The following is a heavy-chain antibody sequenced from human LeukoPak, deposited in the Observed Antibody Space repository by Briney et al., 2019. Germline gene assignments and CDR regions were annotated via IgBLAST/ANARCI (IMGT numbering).Heavy chain of an antibody. CDR3: ARDNRWGVVTANWFDP. Sequence: GGSLRLSCAASGFTFSSYGMHWVRQAPGKGLEWVAVIWYDGSNKYYADSVKGRFTISRDNSKNTLYLQMNSLRAEDTAVYYCARDNRWGVVTANWFDPWGQGTLVTVSS. V-gene: IGHV3-33*01. J-gene: IGHJ5*02. CDR1: GFTFSSYG. D-gene: IGHD2-2*01. CDR2: IWYDGSNK.